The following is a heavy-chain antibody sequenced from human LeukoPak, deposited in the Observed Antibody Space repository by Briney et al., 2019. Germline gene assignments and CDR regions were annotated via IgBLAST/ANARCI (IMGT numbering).Heavy chain of an antibody. Sequence: PSETLSLTCTVSGGSISSYYWSWIRQPPGKGLEWIGYIYYNGSTNYNPSLKSRVTISVDTSKNQFSLKLSSVTAADTAVYYCARGGMATIRYWGQGTLVTVSS. CDR1: GGSISSYY. CDR3: ARGGMATIRY. CDR2: IYYNGST. J-gene: IGHJ4*02. V-gene: IGHV4-59*01. D-gene: IGHD5-24*01.